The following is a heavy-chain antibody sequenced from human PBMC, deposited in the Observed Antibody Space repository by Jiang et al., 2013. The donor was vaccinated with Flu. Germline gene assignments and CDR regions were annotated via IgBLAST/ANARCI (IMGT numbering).Heavy chain of an antibody. CDR3: ARAYCSGGSCYSLPFDY. V-gene: IGHV4-59*01. Sequence: GPGLVKPSETLSLTCTVSGGSISSYYWSWIRQPPGKGLEWIGYIYYSGSTNYNPSLKSRVTISVDTSKNQFSLKLSSVTAADTAVYYCARAYCSGGSCYSLPFDYWGQGTLVTVSS. D-gene: IGHD2-15*01. J-gene: IGHJ4*02. CDR2: IYYSGST. CDR1: GGSISSYY.